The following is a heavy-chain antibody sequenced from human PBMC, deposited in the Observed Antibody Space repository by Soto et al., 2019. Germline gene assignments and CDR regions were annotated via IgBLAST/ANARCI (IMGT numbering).Heavy chain of an antibody. CDR2: INPNSGGT. CDR3: AGNEILACYFAFDP. CDR1: GYTFTGYY. V-gene: IGHV1-2*02. Sequence: ASVKVSCKASGYTFTGYYMHWVRQAPGQGLEWMGWINPNSGGTNYAQKFQGRVTMTRDTSISTAYMELSRLRSDDTAVYYWAGNEILACYFAFDPWGQGTLVTVSS. J-gene: IGHJ5*02. D-gene: IGHD3-9*01.